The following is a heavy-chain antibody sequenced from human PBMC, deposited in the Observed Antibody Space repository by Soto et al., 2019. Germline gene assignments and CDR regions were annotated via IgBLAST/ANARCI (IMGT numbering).Heavy chain of an antibody. D-gene: IGHD1-7*01. Sequence: GGSLRLSCAASGFTFSSYSMNWVRQAPGKGLEWVSYISSSSSTIYYADSVKGRFTISRDNAKNSLYLQMNSLRAEDTAVYYCARVIVLELPITVDYWGQGTLVTVSS. J-gene: IGHJ4*02. CDR2: ISSSSSTI. CDR3: ARVIVLELPITVDY. CDR1: GFTFSSYS. V-gene: IGHV3-48*01.